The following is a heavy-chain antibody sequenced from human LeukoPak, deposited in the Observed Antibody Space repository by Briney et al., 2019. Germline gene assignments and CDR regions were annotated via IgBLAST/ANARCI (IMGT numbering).Heavy chain of an antibody. CDR2: ISWNSGSI. Sequence: SLRLSCAASGFTFDDYAMHWVRQAPGKGLEWVSGISWNSGSIGYADSVKGRFTISRDNAKNSLYLQMNSLRAEDTALYYCAKDLLRIAVAGRGFDCRGQGTLVTVSS. CDR1: GFTFDDYA. V-gene: IGHV3-9*01. J-gene: IGHJ4*02. CDR3: AKDLLRIAVAGRGFDC. D-gene: IGHD6-19*01.